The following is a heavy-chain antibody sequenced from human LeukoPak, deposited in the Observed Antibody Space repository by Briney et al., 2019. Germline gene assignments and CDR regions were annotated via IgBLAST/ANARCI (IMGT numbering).Heavy chain of an antibody. Sequence: GGSLRLSCAASGFTFSSYSMNWVRQAPGKGLEWVSSISSSSSYIYYADSVKGRFTVSRDNAKNSLYLQMNSLRAEDTAVYYCARASLGGIDYWGQGTLVTVSS. CDR1: GFTFSSYS. D-gene: IGHD3-16*01. J-gene: IGHJ4*02. CDR2: ISSSSSYI. CDR3: ARASLGGIDY. V-gene: IGHV3-21*01.